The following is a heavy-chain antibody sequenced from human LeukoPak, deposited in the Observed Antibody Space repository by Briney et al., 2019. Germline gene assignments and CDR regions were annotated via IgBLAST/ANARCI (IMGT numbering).Heavy chain of an antibody. J-gene: IGHJ3*02. CDR2: ISRTSMYI. CDR1: GFTFSSYS. D-gene: IGHD3-9*01. Sequence: GGSLRLSCAASGFTFSSYSINWVRQAPGKGLEWVSSISRTSMYIYYADSVEGRFTISRDNAKNSVLLQMNSLRAEDTAVYYCARDGDVLTGRRFDIWGRGTGVTVSP. V-gene: IGHV3-21*01. CDR3: ARDGDVLTGRRFDI.